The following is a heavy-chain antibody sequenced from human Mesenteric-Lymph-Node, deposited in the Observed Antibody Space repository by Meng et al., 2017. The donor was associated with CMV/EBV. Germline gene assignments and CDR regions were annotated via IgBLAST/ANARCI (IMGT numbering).Heavy chain of an antibody. CDR3: ARDDCSSTSCYMRYYYYGMDV. CDR1: GFTFRSHA. J-gene: IGHJ6*02. V-gene: IGHV3-30*04. CDR2: ISYDGSNK. D-gene: IGHD2-2*02. Sequence: LSLTCAASGFTFRSHAMHWVRQAPGKGLEWVAVISYDGSNKYYADSVKGRFTISRDNSKNTLYLQMNSLRAEDTAVYYCARDDCSSTSCYMRYYYYGMDVWGQGTTVTVSS.